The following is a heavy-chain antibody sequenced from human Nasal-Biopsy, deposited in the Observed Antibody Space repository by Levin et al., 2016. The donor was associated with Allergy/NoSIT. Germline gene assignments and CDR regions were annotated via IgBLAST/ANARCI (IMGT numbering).Heavy chain of an antibody. V-gene: IGHV3-7*01. D-gene: IGHD7-27*01. CDR1: GFSFTTFW. CDR3: VKWGHEADMEV. J-gene: IGHJ6*02. CDR2: INPDGSGT. Sequence: GESLKISCTASGFSFTTFWMAWVRQAPGKGLEWVANINPDGSGTYYVDSVKGRFTISRDQARNSLFLQMNSLRAEDTAVYHCVKWGHEADMEVWGQGTAVTVSS.